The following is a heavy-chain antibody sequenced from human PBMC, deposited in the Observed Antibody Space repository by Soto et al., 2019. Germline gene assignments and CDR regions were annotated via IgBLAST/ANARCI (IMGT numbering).Heavy chain of an antibody. CDR3: ARLGGYYQAFDN. V-gene: IGHV4-59*08. D-gene: IGHD3-3*01. CDR1: GGSIRNNY. J-gene: IGHJ4*02. CDR2: IYYTGTS. Sequence: SETLSLTCTVSGGSIRNNYWSWIRQPPGKGLEWVGYIYYTGTSKYNPSLKSRVTISVDSSKNQFSLKLDSVTAADAAVYYCARLGGYYQAFDNWGQGTLVTVSS.